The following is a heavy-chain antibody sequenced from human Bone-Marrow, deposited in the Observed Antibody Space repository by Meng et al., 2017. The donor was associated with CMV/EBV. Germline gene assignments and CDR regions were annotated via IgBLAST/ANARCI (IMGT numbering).Heavy chain of an antibody. CDR1: GGTFTSSS. J-gene: IGHJ4*02. CDR2: ITPVFETA. V-gene: IGHV1-69*05. Sequence: SVKVSCKASGGTFTSSSLMWVRQAPGQGLEWMGGITPVFETADYAQKFQGRVTITTDESTSTAYMELSSLRSEDTAVYYCARATITGYFDYWGQGTLVTVSS. D-gene: IGHD5-12*01. CDR3: ARATITGYFDY.